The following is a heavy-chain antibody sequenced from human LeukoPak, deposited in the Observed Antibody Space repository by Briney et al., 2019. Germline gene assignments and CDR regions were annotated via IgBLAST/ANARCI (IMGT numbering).Heavy chain of an antibody. V-gene: IGHV3-9*01. CDR2: ISWASGSI. D-gene: IGHD2-15*01. J-gene: IGHJ6*02. Sequence: GRSLRLFCAASGFTFDDYAMHGVRQAPGKGLEWVSGISWASGSIGYADSVKGRFTISRDNAKNSLYLQMNSLRAEDTALYYCAKDGAAAPGFYYGMDVWGQGGTVTVSS. CDR3: AKDGAAAPGFYYGMDV. CDR1: GFTFDDYA.